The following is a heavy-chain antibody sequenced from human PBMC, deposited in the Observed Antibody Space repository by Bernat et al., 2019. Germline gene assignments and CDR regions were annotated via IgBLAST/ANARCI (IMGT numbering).Heavy chain of an antibody. CDR3: ARRVGGSYYFDY. CDR1: GGSISSSTYY. Sequence: QVQLQESGPGLVKPSETLSLTCTVSGGSISSSTYYWGWIRQPPGKGLEWIGSIYYSGSTYYNPSLKSRVTISVDTSKNQFSLKLNSVTAADTTVYYCARRVGGSYYFDYWGQGTLVTVSS. V-gene: IGHV4-39*01. D-gene: IGHD1-26*01. CDR2: IYYSGST. J-gene: IGHJ4*02.